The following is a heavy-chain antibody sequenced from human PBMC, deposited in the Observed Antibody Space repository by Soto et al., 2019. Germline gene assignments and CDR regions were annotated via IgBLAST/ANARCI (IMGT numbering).Heavy chain of an antibody. CDR2: ISAYNGDT. CDR1: GYTFTSFG. V-gene: IGHV1-18*01. CDR3: ARPVEYYYYDMDV. Sequence: ASVKVSCKTSGYTFTSFGITWVRQAPGQGLEWMGWISAYNGDTNYAQNFQGRVTMTTDTSTTTAYMELRKLRSDDTAVYYCARPVEYYYYDMDVWGQGTTVTVSS. J-gene: IGHJ6*02.